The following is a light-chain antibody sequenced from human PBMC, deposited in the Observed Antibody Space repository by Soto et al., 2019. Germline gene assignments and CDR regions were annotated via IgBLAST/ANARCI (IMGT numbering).Light chain of an antibody. CDR3: QQYNNWWT. V-gene: IGKV3-15*01. Sequence: EIVMTQSPATLSVSPGERATLSCRASQSVGSSLAWYQKKPGQAPRLLIYGASTRATGIPARFSGSGSGTEFTLTISSLQSEDFAVYYCQQYNNWWTFGQGNRVEIK. CDR2: GAS. CDR1: QSVGSS. J-gene: IGKJ1*01.